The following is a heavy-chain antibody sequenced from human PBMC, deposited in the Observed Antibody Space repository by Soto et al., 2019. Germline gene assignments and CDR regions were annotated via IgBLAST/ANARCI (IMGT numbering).Heavy chain of an antibody. Sequence: GAAVKFYCKTSGFTFNVYGIHWVRQAPGQGLEWMGGLIPIYDEPNYAQKFQGRVTITADKSTATVYLELNSLRSEDTAVYFCARVRDPHLDHYGLDVWGQGTTVTVSS. CDR2: LIPIYDEP. CDR3: ARVRDPHLDHYGLDV. CDR1: GFTFNVYG. J-gene: IGHJ6*02. V-gene: IGHV1-69*06.